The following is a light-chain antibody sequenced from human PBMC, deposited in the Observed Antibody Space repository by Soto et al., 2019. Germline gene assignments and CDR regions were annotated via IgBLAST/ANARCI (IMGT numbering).Light chain of an antibody. CDR3: QQASSFPLT. V-gene: IGKV1-12*01. CDR2: SAS. Sequence: IQMTQSPSSVSASVGDTVTITCRASQGIGSWLAWYHQIPGKAPKLLIYSASSLQSGTPSRFTGSGSGAAVTLTITSRQPEDVGVYHCQQASSFPLTFGGGTKVEIK. J-gene: IGKJ4*01. CDR1: QGIGSW.